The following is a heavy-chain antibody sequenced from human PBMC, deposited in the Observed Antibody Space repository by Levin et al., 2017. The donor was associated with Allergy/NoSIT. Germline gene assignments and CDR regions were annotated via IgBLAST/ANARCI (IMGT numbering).Heavy chain of an antibody. CDR3: ARAYYYGSGRLDY. V-gene: IGHV4-34*01. CDR2: INQSGST. Sequence: SETLSLTCAVYGESFSDYQWNWIRQSPGKGLEWIGEINQSGSTNYNPSLKSRVTISVDTSNNQFSLKLNSVTAADTAVYYCARAYYYGSGRLDYWGQGTLVTVSS. CDR1: GESFSDYQ. J-gene: IGHJ4*02. D-gene: IGHD3-10*01.